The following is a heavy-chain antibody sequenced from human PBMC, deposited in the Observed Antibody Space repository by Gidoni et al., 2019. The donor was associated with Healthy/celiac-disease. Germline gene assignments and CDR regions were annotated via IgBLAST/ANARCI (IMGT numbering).Heavy chain of an antibody. V-gene: IGHV3-23*01. D-gene: IGHD1-26*01. Sequence: LEWVSAISGSGGSTYYADSVKGRFTISRDNSKNTLYLQMNSLRAEDTAVYYCARELGATPGLDYFDYWGQGTLVTVSS. J-gene: IGHJ4*02. CDR3: ARELGATPGLDYFDY. CDR2: ISGSGGST.